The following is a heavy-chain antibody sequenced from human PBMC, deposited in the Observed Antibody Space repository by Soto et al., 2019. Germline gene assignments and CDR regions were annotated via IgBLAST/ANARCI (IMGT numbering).Heavy chain of an antibody. J-gene: IGHJ6*02. CDR3: ARVYYYGSGSSYYGMDV. V-gene: IGHV1-69*06. Sequence: QVQLVQSGAEVKKPGSSVKVSCKASGGTFSSYAISWVRQAPGQGLEWMGGIIPIFGTANYAQKFQGRVTITADKSTSPAYMELSSLRSEDTAVYYCARVYYYGSGSSYYGMDVWGQGTTVTVSS. CDR2: IIPIFGTA. CDR1: GGTFSSYA. D-gene: IGHD3-10*01.